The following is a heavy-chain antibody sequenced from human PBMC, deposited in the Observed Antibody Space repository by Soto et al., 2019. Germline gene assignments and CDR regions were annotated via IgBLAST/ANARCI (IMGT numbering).Heavy chain of an antibody. CDR3: ARDRGVAPPVAGNPHYYYYMDV. V-gene: IGHV1-18*01. CDR1: GYSFTNYG. D-gene: IGHD6-19*01. Sequence: QDQLVQTGVEVKKPGASVKVSCKASGYSFTNYGITWVRKAPGQGCEWMGWISAYNGNTNYAEKFLGRVTMTTDASTSTAYLELRRLRSDDTAVYYCARDRGVAPPVAGNPHYYYYMDVWGKGTTVTVSS. J-gene: IGHJ6*03. CDR2: ISAYNGNT.